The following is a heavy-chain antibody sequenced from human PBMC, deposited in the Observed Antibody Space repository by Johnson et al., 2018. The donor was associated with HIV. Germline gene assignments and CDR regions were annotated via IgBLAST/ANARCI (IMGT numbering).Heavy chain of an antibody. CDR2: ISGSGGST. Sequence: EQLVESGGGLVQPGGSLRLSCAASGFTFSSYAMSWVRQAPGKGLEWVSAISGSGGSTYYADSVKGRFTISRDNSKNTLYLQMSSLRAEDTAVYYCAKSPGKDHGGNSGAFHIWGQGTMVTVSS. CDR3: AKSPGKDHGGNSGAFHI. CDR1: GFTFSSYA. V-gene: IGHV3-23*04. J-gene: IGHJ3*02. D-gene: IGHD4-23*01.